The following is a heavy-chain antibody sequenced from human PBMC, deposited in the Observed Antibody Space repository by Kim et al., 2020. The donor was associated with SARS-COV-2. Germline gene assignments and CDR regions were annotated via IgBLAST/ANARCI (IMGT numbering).Heavy chain of an antibody. J-gene: IGHJ6*02. D-gene: IGHD6-19*01. CDR2: IYPGDSDT. CDR1: GYSFTSYW. V-gene: IGHV5-51*01. Sequence: GESLKISCKGSGYSFTSYWIGWVRQMPGKGLEWMGIIYPGDSDTRYSPSFQGQVTISADKSISTAYLHWSSLKASDTAMYYCASRSTKQSYYYYGMDVWGQGTTVTVSS. CDR3: ASRSTKQSYYYYGMDV.